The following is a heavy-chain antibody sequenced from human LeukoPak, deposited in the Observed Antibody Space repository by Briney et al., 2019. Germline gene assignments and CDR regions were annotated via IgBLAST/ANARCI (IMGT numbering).Heavy chain of an antibody. CDR1: GYTLTELS. V-gene: IGHV1-24*01. Sequence: ASVKVSCKVSGYTLTELSMHWVRQAPGKGLEWMGGFDPEDGETIYAQKFQGRVTMTEDTSTDTAYMELSSLRSEDTAVYCCATPLFSSGSYRLLDYWGQGTLVTVSS. CDR2: FDPEDGET. CDR3: ATPLFSSGSYRLLDY. D-gene: IGHD1-26*01. J-gene: IGHJ4*02.